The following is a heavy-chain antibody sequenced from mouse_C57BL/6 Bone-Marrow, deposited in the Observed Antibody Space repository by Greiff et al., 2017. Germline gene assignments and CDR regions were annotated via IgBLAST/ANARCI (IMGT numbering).Heavy chain of an antibody. J-gene: IGHJ4*01. D-gene: IGHD2-2*01. CDR1: GYTFTSYG. Sequence: QVQLQQSGAELARPGASVELSCKASGYTFTSYGISWVKQRTGQGLEWIGEIYPRSGNTYYNEKFKGKAPLTADKSSSTAYMELRSLTSEDSAVYFWARSTMVTTHYYAMDYWGQGTSVTVSS. CDR2: IYPRSGNT. V-gene: IGHV1-81*01. CDR3: ARSTMVTTHYYAMDY.